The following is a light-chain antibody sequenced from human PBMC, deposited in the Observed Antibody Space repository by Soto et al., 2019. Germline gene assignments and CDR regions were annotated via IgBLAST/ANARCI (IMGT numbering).Light chain of an antibody. Sequence: SYELTQPPSVSVAPGKTASVACGGSNIGSKSVHWYQKKSGQAPVLVMYYDSDRPSGIPERFSGSNSGNTATLTISRVEAGDDADYSCQVWDISIGHLVFGGGTKLTVL. J-gene: IGLJ3*02. CDR2: YDS. V-gene: IGLV3-21*01. CDR1: NIGSKS. CDR3: QVWDISIGHLV.